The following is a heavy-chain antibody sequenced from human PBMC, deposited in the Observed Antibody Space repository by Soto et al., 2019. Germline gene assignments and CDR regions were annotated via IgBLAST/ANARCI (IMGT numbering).Heavy chain of an antibody. CDR1: GGAFSSYA. CDR2: IIPIFGSP. D-gene: IGHD6-19*01. CDR3: ASTGYMSGWYGGI. V-gene: IGHV1-69*14. Sequence: QVQLVQSGAEVKMPGSSVKVSCKASGGAFSSYAISWVRQAPGQGLEWMGGIIPIFGSPNYAQTFQGRVTISADKSTSTAYMELKSLRSEDTAMYYCASTGYMSGWYGGIWGQGRMVTVSS. J-gene: IGHJ3*02.